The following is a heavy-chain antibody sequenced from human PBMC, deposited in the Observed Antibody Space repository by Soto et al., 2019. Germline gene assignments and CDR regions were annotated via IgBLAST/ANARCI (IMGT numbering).Heavy chain of an antibody. D-gene: IGHD5-12*01. CDR2: IRGKAYSRTT. CDR3: ARGMYSAYETSPLFFDY. J-gene: IGHJ4*02. Sequence: GGSLSLSCTTSGFTFGAYAMALFRQAPGKGLEWVGFIRGKAYSRTTELAASVRGRFTISRDDSESVAYLQINSLKTEDSAVYYCARGMYSAYETSPLFFDYWGQGTLVTVSS. CDR1: GFTFGAYA. V-gene: IGHV3-49*03.